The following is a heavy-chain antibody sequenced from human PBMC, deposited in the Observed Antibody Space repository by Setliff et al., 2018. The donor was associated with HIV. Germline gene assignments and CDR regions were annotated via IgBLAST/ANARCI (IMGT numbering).Heavy chain of an antibody. CDR2: INPRSGNT. CDR3: AKVMSITMILGALVN. J-gene: IGHJ4*02. D-gene: IGHD3-10*01. V-gene: IGHV1-46*01. Sequence: ASVKVSCKASGFNFITYYMHWVRQAPGQGLEWMGLINPRSGNTDYAPKFQGRMTMTADTSTKTVYMELNGLTSEGTAVYFCAKVMSITMILGALVNWGQGTLVTVSS. CDR1: GFNFITYY.